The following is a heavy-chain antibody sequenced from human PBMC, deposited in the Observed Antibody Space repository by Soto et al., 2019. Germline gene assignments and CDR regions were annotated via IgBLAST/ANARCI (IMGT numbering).Heavy chain of an antibody. Sequence: GASVKVCCKASGGTFSSYTISWVRQAPGQGLEWMGRIIPILGIANYAQKFQGRVTITADKSTSTAYMELSSLRSEDTAVYYCARAREGLRYYYYYGMDVWGQGTTVTVSS. V-gene: IGHV1-69*02. J-gene: IGHJ6*02. D-gene: IGHD4-17*01. CDR2: IIPILGIA. CDR3: ARAREGLRYYYYYGMDV. CDR1: GGTFSSYT.